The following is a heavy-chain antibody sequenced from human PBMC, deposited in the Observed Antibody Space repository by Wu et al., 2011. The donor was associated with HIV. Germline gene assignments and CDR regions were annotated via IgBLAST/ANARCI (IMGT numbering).Heavy chain of an antibody. D-gene: IGHD2-21*01. Sequence: VQLVQSGPEVRSLGLGEGLCKASGGTFSSHGISWVRQAPGQGLEWMGGIIGIFGKANYAQKFQGRVTITADKSTSTAYMELRSLRSEDTAVYYCARDFGGDEEYWGQGTLVTVSS. CDR3: ARDFGGDEEY. CDR2: IIGIFGKA. CDR1: GGTFSSHG. V-gene: IGHV1-69*14. J-gene: IGHJ4*02.